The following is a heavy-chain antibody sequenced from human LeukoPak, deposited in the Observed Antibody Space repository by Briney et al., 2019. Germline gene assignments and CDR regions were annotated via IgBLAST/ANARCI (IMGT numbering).Heavy chain of an antibody. V-gene: IGHV4-39*07. CDR1: GGSISSSSYY. D-gene: IGHD2-2*01. CDR2: IYYSGST. J-gene: IGHJ5*02. Sequence: PSETLSLTCTVSGGSISSSSYYWGWIRQPPGKGLEWIGSIYYSGSTYYNPSLNSRVTISVDTSKNQFSLKLSSVTAADTAVYYCANVVPAAMPTGPGWFDPWGQGTLVTVSS. CDR3: ANVVPAAMPTGPGWFDP.